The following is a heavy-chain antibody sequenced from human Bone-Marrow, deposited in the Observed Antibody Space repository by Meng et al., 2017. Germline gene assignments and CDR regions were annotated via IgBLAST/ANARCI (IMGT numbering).Heavy chain of an antibody. J-gene: IGHJ5*02. V-gene: IGHV4-4*02. D-gene: IGHD3-10*01. Sequence: VQLQEPAPGLVKPSGTLSLTCAVSGGSISSSNWWSWVRQPPGKGLEWIGEIYHSGSTNYNPSLKSRVTISVDKSKNQLSLKLSSVTAADTAVYYCARSRGLYYGSGSYYSNWFDPWGQGTLVTVSS. CDR1: GGSISSSNW. CDR2: IYHSGST. CDR3: ARSRGLYYGSGSYYSNWFDP.